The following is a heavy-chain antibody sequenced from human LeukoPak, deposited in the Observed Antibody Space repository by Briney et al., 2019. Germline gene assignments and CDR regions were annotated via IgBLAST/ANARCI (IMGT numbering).Heavy chain of an antibody. CDR3: ARGREWAFDI. CDR1: GFTFSSYA. J-gene: IGHJ3*02. CDR2: ISSSSSYI. Sequence: GGSLRLSCAASGFTFSSYAMHWVRQAPGKGLEWVSSISSSSSYIYYADSVKGRFTISRDNAKNSLYLQMNSLRAEDTAVYYCARGREWAFDIWGQGTMVTVSS. V-gene: IGHV3-21*01. D-gene: IGHD3-3*01.